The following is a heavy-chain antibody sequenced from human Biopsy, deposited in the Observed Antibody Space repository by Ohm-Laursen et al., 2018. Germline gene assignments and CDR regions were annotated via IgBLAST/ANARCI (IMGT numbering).Heavy chain of an antibody. CDR2: VDWEDYK. Sequence: TQTLTLTCSFSGFSLSTRGMCVSWIRQAPGKAIDWLARVDWEDYKDSSASMQTKLSISKDTSNDQVVLTVNNVDPTDTATYYCARTPILIVSAGLVYRHRRHLQGMDVWGQGIAVTVS. V-gene: IGHV2-70*11. CDR1: GFSLSTRGMC. CDR3: ARTPILIVSAGLVYRHRRHLQGMDV. J-gene: IGHJ6*02. D-gene: IGHD6-13*01.